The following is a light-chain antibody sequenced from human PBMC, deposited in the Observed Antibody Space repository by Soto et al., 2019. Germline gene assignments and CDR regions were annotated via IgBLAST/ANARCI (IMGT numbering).Light chain of an antibody. CDR1: SSDVGAYNY. CDR3: SSLASSSTPWV. V-gene: IGLV2-14*01. J-gene: IGLJ3*02. CDR2: GVS. Sequence: QSALTQPASVSGSPGQSITISCTGTSSDVGAYNYVSWYQHHPGKAPKVMIYGVSNRPSGVSNRFSGSKSGNTASLTISGLQAEDEADYYCSSLASSSTPWVFGVGTKLTVL.